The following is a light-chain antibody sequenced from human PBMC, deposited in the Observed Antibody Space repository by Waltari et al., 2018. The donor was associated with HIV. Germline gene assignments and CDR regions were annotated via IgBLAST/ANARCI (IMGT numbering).Light chain of an antibody. Sequence: QSALPQPASVSGSPGQSITISCPGSNSDIGAYNYVSWYPQHPGRDPKLLIYEVTHRPSGMSYRFSGSKSGNTASMTISGLQAEDEADYYCSSYTTTSTILFGGGTKVTVL. V-gene: IGLV2-14*01. J-gene: IGLJ3*02. CDR2: EVT. CDR3: SSYTTTSTIL. CDR1: NSDIGAYNY.